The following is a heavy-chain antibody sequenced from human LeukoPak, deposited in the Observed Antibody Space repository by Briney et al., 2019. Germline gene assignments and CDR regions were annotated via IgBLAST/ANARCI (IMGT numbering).Heavy chain of an antibody. Sequence: GASVKVSCKASGYTFTAYYMHWVRQAPGQGLEWMGWINPNSGGTNYAQKFQGRVTMTRDTSISTAYMELSRLRSDDTAVYYCATSQPYYDSSGYLPFDPWGQGTLVTVSS. V-gene: IGHV1-2*02. D-gene: IGHD3-22*01. CDR3: ATSQPYYDSSGYLPFDP. J-gene: IGHJ5*02. CDR2: INPNSGGT. CDR1: GYTFTAYY.